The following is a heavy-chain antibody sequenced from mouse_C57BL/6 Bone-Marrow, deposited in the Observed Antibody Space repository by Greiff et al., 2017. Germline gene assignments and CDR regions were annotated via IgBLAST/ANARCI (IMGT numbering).Heavy chain of an antibody. J-gene: IGHJ2*01. CDR3: AREGYSNYEDFDY. CDR1: GYTFTSYG. D-gene: IGHD2-5*01. Sequence: QVQLQQSGAELARPGASVKLSCKASGYTFTSYGISWVKQRTGQGLEWIGEIYPRSGNTYYNEKFKGKATLTADKSSSTAYMELRSLTSEDSAVYFCAREGYSNYEDFDYWGKGTTLTVSS. V-gene: IGHV1-81*01. CDR2: IYPRSGNT.